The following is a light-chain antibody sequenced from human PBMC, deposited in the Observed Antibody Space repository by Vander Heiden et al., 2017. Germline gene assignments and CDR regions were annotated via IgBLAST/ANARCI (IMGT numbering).Light chain of an antibody. CDR1: QSISSG. J-gene: IGKJ2*01. CDR2: KAS. V-gene: IGKV1-5*03. CDR3: KLDNRDPYT. Sequence: IQMTQSPSTLSASVGDRVTITCRASQSISSGLAWYQQKQGKAPKLLCYKASSLESGVPAWVSGSGSGTEFSRTSSSLQTDEGSTDECKLDNRDPYTFGEGTKVEIK.